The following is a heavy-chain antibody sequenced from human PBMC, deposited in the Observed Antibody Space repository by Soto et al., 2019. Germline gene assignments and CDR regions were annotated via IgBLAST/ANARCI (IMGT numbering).Heavy chain of an antibody. D-gene: IGHD3-16*01. J-gene: IGHJ6*02. CDR3: ARGGSLYYYYGIDV. V-gene: IGHV3-53*01. Sequence: LRLSCAASGFTISNNYMTWVRQAPGKGLEWVSLIDSGGDTYYADSVKGRFTLSRDSSKNTLYLQMNSLRAEDTAVYNCARGGSLYYYYGIDVWGQGTTVTVSS. CDR1: GFTISNNY. CDR2: IDSGGDT.